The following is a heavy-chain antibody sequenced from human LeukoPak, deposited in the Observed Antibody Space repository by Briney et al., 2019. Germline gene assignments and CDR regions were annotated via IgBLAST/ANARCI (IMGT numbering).Heavy chain of an antibody. CDR1: GFTFDDYA. V-gene: IGHV3-9*01. CDR2: ISWNSGSI. Sequence: PGRSLRLSCAAPGFTFDDYAMHWVRQAPGKGLEWVSGISWNSGSIGYADSVKGRFTISRDNAKNSLYLQMNSLRAEDTALCYCAKDMGNYYDSSGYAFDYWGQGTLVTVSS. CDR3: AKDMGNYYDSSGYAFDY. J-gene: IGHJ4*02. D-gene: IGHD3-22*01.